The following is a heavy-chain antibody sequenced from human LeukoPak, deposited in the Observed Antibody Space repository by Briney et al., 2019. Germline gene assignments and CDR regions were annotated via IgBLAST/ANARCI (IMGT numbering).Heavy chain of an antibody. CDR2: ISYDGSNK. CDR1: GFTFSSYG. J-gene: IGHJ4*02. CDR3: ARGHGIRYYDFWSGYCDFDY. D-gene: IGHD3-3*01. V-gene: IGHV3-30*03. Sequence: GSLRLSCAASGFTFSSYGMHWVRQAPGKGPEWVAVISYDGSNKYYADSVKGRFTISRDNSKNTLYLQMNSLRAEDTAVYYCARGHGIRYYDFWSGYCDFDYWGQGTLVTVSS.